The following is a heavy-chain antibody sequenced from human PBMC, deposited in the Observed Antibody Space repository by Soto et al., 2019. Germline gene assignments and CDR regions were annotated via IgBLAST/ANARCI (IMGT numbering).Heavy chain of an antibody. J-gene: IGHJ5*02. D-gene: IGHD7-27*01. CDR2: IYYSGST. V-gene: IGHV4-39*01. Sequence: SETLSLTCTVSGGSISSSSYYWGWIRQPPGKGLEWIGSIYYSGSTYYNPSLKSRVTISVDTSKNQFSLKLSSVTAADTAVYYCARPLTENWFDPWGQGTLVTVSS. CDR1: GGSISSSSYY. CDR3: ARPLTENWFDP.